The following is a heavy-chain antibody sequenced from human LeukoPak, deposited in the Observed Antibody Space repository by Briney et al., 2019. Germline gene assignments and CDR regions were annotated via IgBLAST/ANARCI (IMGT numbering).Heavy chain of an antibody. V-gene: IGHV3-49*04. Sequence: GGSLRLSCSASGFTFDNYVMTWVRQAPGKGLEWVGFIRSKAYGGTTEYAASVKGRFTISRDDSKSIAYLQMNGLKAEDTAVYYCTRAAGFHYYYYMDVWGNGTTVTVSS. CDR2: IRSKAYGGTT. CDR1: GFTFDNYV. CDR3: TRAAGFHYYYYMDV. J-gene: IGHJ6*03. D-gene: IGHD6-13*01.